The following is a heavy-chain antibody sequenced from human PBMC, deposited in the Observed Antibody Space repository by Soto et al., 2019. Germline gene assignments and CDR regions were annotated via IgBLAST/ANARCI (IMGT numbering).Heavy chain of an antibody. Sequence: QVQLVQSGAEVKKPGSSVKVSCKASGGTFSSYAISWVRQAPGQGLEWMGGIIPIFGTANYAQKFQGRVTITADESTSTAYKGLVSLRSEDTAVYYCARDGGRYSSSWHESFQHWGQGTLVTVSS. J-gene: IGHJ1*01. V-gene: IGHV1-69*12. CDR1: GGTFSSYA. CDR3: ARDGGRYSSSWHESFQH. CDR2: IIPIFGTA. D-gene: IGHD6-13*01.